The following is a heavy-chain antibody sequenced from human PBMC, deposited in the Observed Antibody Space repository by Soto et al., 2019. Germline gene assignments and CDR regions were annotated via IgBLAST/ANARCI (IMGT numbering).Heavy chain of an antibody. V-gene: IGHV4-34*01. CDR3: ARGVRIWFGELCPYYYYYMDV. CDR1: GGSFSGYY. J-gene: IGHJ6*03. CDR2: INHSGST. Sequence: QVQLQQWGAGLLKPSETLSLTCAVYGGSFSGYYWSWIRQPPGKGLEWIGEINHSGSTNYNPSLKSRVTISVDTSKNQFSLKLSSVTAADTAVDYCARGVRIWFGELCPYYYYYMDVWGKGTTVTVSS. D-gene: IGHD3-10*01.